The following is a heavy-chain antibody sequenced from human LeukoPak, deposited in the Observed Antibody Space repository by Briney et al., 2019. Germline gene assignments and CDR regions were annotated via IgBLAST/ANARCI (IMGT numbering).Heavy chain of an antibody. CDR1: GFTFSSYA. Sequence: GGSLRLSCAASGFTFSSYAMSWVRQAPGKGLEWVSAISSSGGSTYYADSVKGRFTISRDNSKNTLYLQMNSLRAEDTAVYYCAKSGGSSGLNWSDPWGQGTLVTVSS. V-gene: IGHV3-23*01. CDR2: ISSSGGST. J-gene: IGHJ5*02. CDR3: AKSGGSSGLNWSDP. D-gene: IGHD3-22*01.